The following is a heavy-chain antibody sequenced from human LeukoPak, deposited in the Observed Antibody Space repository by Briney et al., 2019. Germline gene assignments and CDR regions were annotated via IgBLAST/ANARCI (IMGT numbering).Heavy chain of an antibody. V-gene: IGHV3-74*01. CDR3: ARRRAADYYYYMDV. CDR1: GFTFSSYW. CDR2: INSDGSST. D-gene: IGHD6-25*01. Sequence: GGSLRLSCAASGFTFSSYWMHWVRQAPGKGLVWVSRINSDGSSTSYADSVKGRFTISRDNAKNTPYLQMNSLRAEDTAVYYCARRRAADYYYYMDVWGKGTTVTVSS. J-gene: IGHJ6*03.